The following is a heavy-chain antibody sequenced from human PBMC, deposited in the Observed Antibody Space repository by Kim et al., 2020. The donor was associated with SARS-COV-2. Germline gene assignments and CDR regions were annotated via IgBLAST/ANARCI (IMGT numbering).Heavy chain of an antibody. J-gene: IGHJ6*02. CDR2: ISSSSSYI. CDR1: GFTFSSYS. Sequence: GGSLRLSCAASGFTFSSYSMNWVRQAPGKGLEWVSSISSSSSYIYYADSVKGRFTISRDNAKNSLYLQMNSLRAEDTAVYYCARDLLGYCSGGSCLVNYYYYYGMDVWGQGTTVTVSS. V-gene: IGHV3-21*01. CDR3: ARDLLGYCSGGSCLVNYYYYYGMDV. D-gene: IGHD2-15*01.